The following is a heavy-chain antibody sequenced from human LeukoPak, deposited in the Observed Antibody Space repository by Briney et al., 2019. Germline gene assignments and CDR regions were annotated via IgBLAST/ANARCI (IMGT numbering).Heavy chain of an antibody. V-gene: IGHV3-23*01. CDR2: ISGFNT. J-gene: IGHJ4*02. D-gene: IGHD2-8*01. CDR3: AKDVCTSPRCLLYFDS. Sequence: GGSLRLSCTTSGFAFSNYAMNWVRQAPGKGPEWVSGISGFNTYYADSEKGRFTIFRDDSKNVLYLQMDRLRAEDTAVYSCAKDVCTSPRCLLYFDSWGQGTLVTVSS. CDR1: GFAFSNYA.